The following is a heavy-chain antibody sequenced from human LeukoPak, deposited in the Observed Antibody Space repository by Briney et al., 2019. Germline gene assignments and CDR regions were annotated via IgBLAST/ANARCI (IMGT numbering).Heavy chain of an antibody. V-gene: IGHV1-8*01. D-gene: IGHD3-10*01. CDR2: MNPNSGNT. CDR1: GYTFTSYD. CDR3: ARGPIYYSTGIYYFDY. J-gene: IGHJ4*02. Sequence: GASVTVSCKASGYTFTSYDMNWVRQASGQGLEWMGWMNPNSGNTGSAQNFQGRVTMTRDTSISAAYMELSGLRSEDTAVYYCARGPIYYSTGIYYFDYWGQGTLVTVSS.